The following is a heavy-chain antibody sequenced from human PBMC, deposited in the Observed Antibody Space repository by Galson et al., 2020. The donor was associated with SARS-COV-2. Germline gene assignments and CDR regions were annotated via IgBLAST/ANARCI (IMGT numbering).Heavy chain of an antibody. J-gene: IGHJ2*01. V-gene: IGHV4-39*01. D-gene: IGHD4-17*01. Sequence: SETLSLTCTVSGGSISSSSYYWGWIRQPPGKGLEWIGSIYYSGSTYYNPSLKSQVTISVDTSKNQFSLKLSSVTAADTAVYYCARPDYGDYDYWYFDLWGRGTLVTVSS. CDR1: GGSISSSSYY. CDR3: ARPDYGDYDYWYFDL. CDR2: IYYSGST.